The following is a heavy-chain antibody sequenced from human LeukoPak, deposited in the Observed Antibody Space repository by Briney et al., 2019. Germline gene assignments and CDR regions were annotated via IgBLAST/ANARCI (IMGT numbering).Heavy chain of an antibody. CDR2: INAGNGNT. Sequence: ASVKVSCKASGYTFTSYAMHWVRQAPGQRLEWMGWINAGNGNTKYSQEFQGRVTITRDTSASTAYMELSSLRSEDMAVYYCARGPHSSGWDRYYYYYMDVWGKGTTVTVSS. V-gene: IGHV1-3*03. CDR3: ARGPHSSGWDRYYYYYMDV. D-gene: IGHD6-19*01. J-gene: IGHJ6*03. CDR1: GYTFTSYA.